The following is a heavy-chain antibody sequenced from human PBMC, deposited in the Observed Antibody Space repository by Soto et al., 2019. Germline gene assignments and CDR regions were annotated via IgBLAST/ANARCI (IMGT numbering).Heavy chain of an antibody. V-gene: IGHV1-69*02. J-gene: IGHJ3*02. Sequence: QVQLVQSGAEVKQPGSSVKVSCKASGGTFSSYTISWVRQAPGQGLEWMGRIIPILGIANYAQKFQGRVTITADKSTSTAYMELSSLRSEDTAVYYCARYCTNGVCYSTAFDIWGQGTMVTVSS. D-gene: IGHD2-8*01. CDR3: ARYCTNGVCYSTAFDI. CDR1: GGTFSSYT. CDR2: IIPILGIA.